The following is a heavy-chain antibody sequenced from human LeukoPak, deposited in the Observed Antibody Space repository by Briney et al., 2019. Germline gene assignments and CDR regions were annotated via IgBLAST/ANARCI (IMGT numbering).Heavy chain of an antibody. CDR1: GYTLTELS. CDR2: FDPEDGET. J-gene: IGHJ6*02. CDR3: ARLGYGDYYYYGMDV. Sequence: ASVKVSCKVSGYTLTELSMHWVRQAPGKGLEWMGGFDPEDGETIYAQKFQGRVTMTEDTSTDTAYMGLSSLRAEDTAVYYCARLGYGDYYYYGMDVWGQGTTVTVSS. D-gene: IGHD4-17*01. V-gene: IGHV1-24*01.